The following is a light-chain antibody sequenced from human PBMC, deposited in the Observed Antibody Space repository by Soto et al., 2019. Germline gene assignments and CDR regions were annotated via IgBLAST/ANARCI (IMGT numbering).Light chain of an antibody. Sequence: DIVMTQSPLSLPGTPGEPASISCRSSLSLLHSNGYNYLDWYQQKPGQSPTLLIYGIYIRATGVPVRFTGSGSGTEFTLTITSLQSEDFATYYCQQYNYWPPITFGQGTRLEIK. CDR1: LSLLHSNGYNY. CDR2: GIY. J-gene: IGKJ5*01. CDR3: QQYNYWPPIT. V-gene: IGKV2-28*01.